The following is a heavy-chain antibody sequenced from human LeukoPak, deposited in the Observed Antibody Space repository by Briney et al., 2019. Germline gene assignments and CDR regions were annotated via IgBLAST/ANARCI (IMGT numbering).Heavy chain of an antibody. D-gene: IGHD3/OR15-3a*01. CDR2: ISGNSRDI. V-gene: IGHV3-21*01. CDR3: ARDYYEFFH. Sequence: GGSLRLSCEATGFTFSSYSMNWVRQGPGKGLEWVASISGNSRDIYYADSLKGRVTISRDNAENTLYLHMNSLRAEDTAVYYCARDYYEFFHWGQGTLVTVSS. CDR1: GFTFSSYS. J-gene: IGHJ4*02.